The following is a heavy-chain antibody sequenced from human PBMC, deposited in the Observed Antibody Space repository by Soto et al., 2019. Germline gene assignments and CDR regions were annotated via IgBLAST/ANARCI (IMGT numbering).Heavy chain of an antibody. CDR1: GGTFSSYA. D-gene: IGHD6-6*01. Sequence: QVQLVQSGAEVKKPGSSVKVSCKASGGTFSSYAISWVRQAPGQGLEWMGGIIPVFGTANYAQQFQGRVTITADESTSTAYMELSSLRSEDTAVYYCARGSIAARQSDYYYYYGMDVWGKGTTVTVSS. CDR3: ARGSIAARQSDYYYYYGMDV. J-gene: IGHJ6*04. CDR2: IIPVFGTA. V-gene: IGHV1-69*01.